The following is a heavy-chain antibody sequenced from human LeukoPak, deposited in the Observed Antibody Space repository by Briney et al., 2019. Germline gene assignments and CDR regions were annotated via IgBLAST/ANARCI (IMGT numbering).Heavy chain of an antibody. CDR1: GYTFTGYY. J-gene: IGHJ4*02. CDR2: INPNSGGT. D-gene: IGHD3-22*01. V-gene: IGHV1-2*02. Sequence: GASVKVSCKASGYTFTGYYMHWVRQAPGQGLEWMGWINPNSGGTNYAQKFQGRVTMTRDTSISTAYMELSRLRSDDTAVYYCARDVGYYYDSSGYSISNFDYWGQGTLVTVSS. CDR3: ARDVGYYYDSSGYSISNFDY.